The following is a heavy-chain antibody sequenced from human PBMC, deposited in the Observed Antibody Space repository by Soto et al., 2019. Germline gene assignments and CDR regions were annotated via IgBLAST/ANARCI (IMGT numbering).Heavy chain of an antibody. D-gene: IGHD3-22*01. CDR3: ARENYYDSSGYYFPTFDY. J-gene: IGHJ4*02. CDR1: GGSISSGGYY. CDR2: IYYSGST. Sequence: PSETLSLTCTVSGGSISSGGYYWNWIRQHPGKGLEWIGYIYYSGSTNYNPSLKSRVTISVDTSKNQFSLKLSSVTAADTAVYYCARENYYDSSGYYFPTFDYWGQGTLVTVSS. V-gene: IGHV4-61*08.